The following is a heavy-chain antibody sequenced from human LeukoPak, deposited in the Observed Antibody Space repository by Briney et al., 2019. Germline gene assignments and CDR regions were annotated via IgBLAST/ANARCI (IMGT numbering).Heavy chain of an antibody. V-gene: IGHV4-61*02. D-gene: IGHD1-26*01. CDR2: IYTSGST. CDR3: ARAPLGSPAWFDP. Sequence: SQTLSLTCTVSGGSISSGSYYWSWIRQPAGKGLEWIGRIYTSGSTNYNPSLKSRVTISVDTSKNQFSLKLSSVTAADAAVYYCARAPLGSPAWFDPWGQGTLVTVSS. CDR1: GGSISSGSYY. J-gene: IGHJ5*02.